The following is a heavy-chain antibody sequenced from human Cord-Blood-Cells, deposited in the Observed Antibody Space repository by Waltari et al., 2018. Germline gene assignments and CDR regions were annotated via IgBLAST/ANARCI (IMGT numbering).Heavy chain of an antibody. CDR1: GGSFSGSY. CDR2: INHSGST. CDR3: ARRAFYYYDSSGYYY. V-gene: IGHV4-34*01. Sequence: QVQLQQWGAGLLKPSETLSPTCAVYGGSFSGSYWSWLRQPPGKWVEWIGEINHSGSTNYNPSLKSRVTISVDTSKNQFSLKLSSVTAADTAVYYCARRAFYYYDSSGYYYWGQGTLVTVSS. J-gene: IGHJ4*02. D-gene: IGHD3-22*01.